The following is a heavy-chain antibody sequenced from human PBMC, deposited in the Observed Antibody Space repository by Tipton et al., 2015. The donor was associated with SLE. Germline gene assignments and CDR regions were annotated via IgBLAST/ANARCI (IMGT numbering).Heavy chain of an antibody. CDR3: ARGVQLSPRAFDI. V-gene: IGHV4-59*12. Sequence: LRLSCTVSGGSISSYYWSWIRQPPGKGLEWIGYIYYSGSTNYNPSLKSRVTISVDTSKNQFSLKLSSVTAADTAVYYCARGVQLSPRAFDIWGQGTMVTVSS. CDR1: GGSISSYY. D-gene: IGHD2-2*01. J-gene: IGHJ3*02. CDR2: IYYSGST.